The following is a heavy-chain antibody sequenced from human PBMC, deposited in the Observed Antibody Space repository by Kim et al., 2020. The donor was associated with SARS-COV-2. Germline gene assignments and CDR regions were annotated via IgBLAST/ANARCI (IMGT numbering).Heavy chain of an antibody. CDR1: GYTFTSYG. J-gene: IGHJ6*02. CDR3: ARERRGDSSSWDEWYYYYYGMDV. CDR2: ISAYNGNT. D-gene: IGHD6-13*01. V-gene: IGHV1-18*01. Sequence: ASVKVSCKASGYTFTSYGISWVRQAPGQGLEWMGWISAYNGNTNYAQKLQGRVTMTTDTSTSTAYMELRSLRSDDTAVYYCARERRGDSSSWDEWYYYYYGMDVWGQGTTVTVSS.